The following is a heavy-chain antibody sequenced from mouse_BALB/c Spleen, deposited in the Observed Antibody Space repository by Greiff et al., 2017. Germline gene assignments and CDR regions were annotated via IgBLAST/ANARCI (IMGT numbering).Heavy chain of an antibody. CDR3: ARKGLGRYYAMDY. Sequence: QVQLKQSGPGLVQPSQSLSITCTVSGFSLTSYGVHRVRQSPGKGLEWLGVIWSGGSTDYNAAFISRLSISKDNSKSQVFFKMNSLQANDTAIYYCARKGLGRYYAMDYWGQGTSVTVSS. CDR2: IWSGGST. V-gene: IGHV2-2*02. CDR1: GFSLTSYG. J-gene: IGHJ4*01. D-gene: IGHD4-1*01.